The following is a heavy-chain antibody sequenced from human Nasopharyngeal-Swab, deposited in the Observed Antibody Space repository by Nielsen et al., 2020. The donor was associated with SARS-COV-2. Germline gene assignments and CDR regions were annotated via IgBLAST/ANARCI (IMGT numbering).Heavy chain of an antibody. J-gene: IGHJ6*02. CDR1: GFTFSSYA. CDR2: LSGSGGST. V-gene: IGHV3-23*01. D-gene: IGHD1-26*01. Sequence: GESLKISCAASGFTFSSYAMSWVRQAPGKGLEWVSGLSGSGGSTYYADSVKGRFTISRDYSKNTLYLHMKSLRAEDTAVYYCAKVVDPYVGATTGYFYYGMDVWGQGTTVTVSS. CDR3: AKVVDPYVGATTGYFYYGMDV.